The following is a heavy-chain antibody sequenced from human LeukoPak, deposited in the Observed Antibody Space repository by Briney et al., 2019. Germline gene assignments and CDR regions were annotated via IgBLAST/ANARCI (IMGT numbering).Heavy chain of an antibody. Sequence: SETLSLTCTVSGGSISGSSYYWGWIRQPPGKGLEWIGSIYYSGSTYYNPSLKSRVSISVDTSKNQFSLKLSSVTAADTAVYDCARHPRWLQSRHAFDIWGQGTMVTVSS. CDR2: IYYSGST. V-gene: IGHV4-39*01. CDR1: GGSISGSSYY. J-gene: IGHJ3*02. D-gene: IGHD5-24*01. CDR3: ARHPRWLQSRHAFDI.